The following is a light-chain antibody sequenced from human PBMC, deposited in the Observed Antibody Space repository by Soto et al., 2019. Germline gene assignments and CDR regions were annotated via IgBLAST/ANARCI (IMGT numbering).Light chain of an antibody. J-gene: IGKJ1*01. CDR2: GVF. CDR1: QSVSSN. V-gene: IGKV3-15*01. CDR3: QQYNNWPLT. Sequence: EIVMTQSPATLSVSPGERATLSCRTSQSVSSNLAWYQQKPGQAPRLLIYGVFTRATGIPARFSGSGSGTEFTLTISSLQSEDFAVYCCQQYNNWPLTFGQGTKVEMK.